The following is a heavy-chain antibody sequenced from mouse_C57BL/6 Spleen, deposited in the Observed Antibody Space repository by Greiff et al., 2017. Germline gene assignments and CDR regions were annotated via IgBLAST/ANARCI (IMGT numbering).Heavy chain of an antibody. Sequence: VQLQQSGPELVKPGASVKISCKASGYTFTDYYMNWVKQSHGKSLEWIGDINPNNGGTSYNQKFKGKATLTVDKSSSTAYMELRSLTSEDSAVYYCEREQCPRGVWFAYWGQGTLVTVSA. CDR3: EREQCPRGVWFAY. CDR1: GYTFTDYY. V-gene: IGHV1-26*01. J-gene: IGHJ3*01. CDR2: INPNNGGT.